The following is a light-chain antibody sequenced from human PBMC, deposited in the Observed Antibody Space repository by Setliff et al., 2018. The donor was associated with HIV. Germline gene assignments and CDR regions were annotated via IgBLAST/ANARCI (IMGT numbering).Light chain of an antibody. CDR2: DNN. CDR3: VVWDDSLNVWL. J-gene: IGLJ3*02. V-gene: IGLV1-44*01. CDR1: SSNIGSRT. Sequence: QSVLTQPPSASGTPGQRVTISCSGTSSNIGSRTVNWYQQVPGTAPKLLIFDNNERPSGAPDRFSASKSGTSASLAISGLQSEDEADYYCVVWDDSLNVWLFGGGTK.